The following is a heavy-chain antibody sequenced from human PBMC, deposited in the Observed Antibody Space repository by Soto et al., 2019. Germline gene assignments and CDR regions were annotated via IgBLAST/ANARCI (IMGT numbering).Heavy chain of an antibody. CDR1: GYTFTSYD. V-gene: IGHV1-8*01. J-gene: IGHJ4*02. Sequence: ASVKVSCKASGYTFTSYDINWVRQATGQGLEWMGWMNPNSGNTGYAQKLQGRVTMTRNTSISTAYMELSSLGSEDTAVYYCARVDYDILTGPLDYWGQGTLVTVSS. D-gene: IGHD3-9*01. CDR2: MNPNSGNT. CDR3: ARVDYDILTGPLDY.